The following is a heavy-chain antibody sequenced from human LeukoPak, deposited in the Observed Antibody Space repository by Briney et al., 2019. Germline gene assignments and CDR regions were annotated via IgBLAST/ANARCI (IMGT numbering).Heavy chain of an antibody. CDR3: ARGIHDYDSSGSYYYYMDV. Sequence: GGSLRLSCAASGFTFDDYAMHWVRQAPGKGLEWVSGITWNSGSIGYADSVKGRFTISRDNAKNTLYLQMNSLRAEDTAVYYCARGIHDYDSSGSYYYYMDVWGKGTTVTVSS. CDR1: GFTFDDYA. V-gene: IGHV3-9*01. CDR2: ITWNSGSI. J-gene: IGHJ6*03. D-gene: IGHD3-22*01.